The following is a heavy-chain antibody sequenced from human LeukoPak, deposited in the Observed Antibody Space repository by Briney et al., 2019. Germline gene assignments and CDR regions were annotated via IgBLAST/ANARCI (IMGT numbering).Heavy chain of an antibody. CDR1: GFTFSSYA. CDR3: ARGHFAFDY. Sequence: GSLILSCAASGFTFSSYAMHWVRQAPGKGLEWVAVISYDGSNKYYADSVKGRFTISRDNSKNTLYLQMNSLRAEDTAVYYCARGHFAFDYWGQGTLVTVSS. J-gene: IGHJ4*02. CDR2: ISYDGSNK. V-gene: IGHV3-30-3*01.